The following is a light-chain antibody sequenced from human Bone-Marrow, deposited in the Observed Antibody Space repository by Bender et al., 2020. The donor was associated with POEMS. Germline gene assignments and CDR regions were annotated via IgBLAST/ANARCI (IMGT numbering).Light chain of an antibody. CDR2: QDT. Sequence: SYELTQPPSVSVSPGQTASITCSGDKLGDKYACWYQQKPGQSPVLVIYQDTKRPSGIPERFSGSNSGNTATLTISGTQVEDEADYYCYSAADNTRVFGGGTKLTVL. CDR3: YSAADNTRV. CDR1: KLGDKY. V-gene: IGLV3-1*01. J-gene: IGLJ3*02.